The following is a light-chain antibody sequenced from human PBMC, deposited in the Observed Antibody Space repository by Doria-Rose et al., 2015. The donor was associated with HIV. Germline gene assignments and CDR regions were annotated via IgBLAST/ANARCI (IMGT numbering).Light chain of an antibody. CDR3: CSYAGSSTFVV. CDR2: DDF. V-gene: IGLV1-40*01. J-gene: IGLJ2*01. CDR1: SSNIGAGHA. Sequence: ELMQPPSVSGAPGQWVSISCTGSSSNIGAGHAVHWYQQLPRSAPKLLIYDDFHRPSGVPDRFSGSKSGTSASLAIAGLQADDEADYYCCSYAGSSTFVVFGGGTKLTVL.